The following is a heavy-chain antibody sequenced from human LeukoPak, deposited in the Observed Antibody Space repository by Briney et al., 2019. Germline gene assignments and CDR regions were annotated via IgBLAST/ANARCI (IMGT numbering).Heavy chain of an antibody. CDR3: ARALRTGSGGYPLDY. Sequence: GASVKVSCKASGGTFSSYAISWVRQAPGQGLEWMGGIIPIFGTANYAQKFQGRVTMTWNTSINTAYMELNSLRSEDTAVYYCARALRTGSGGYPLDYWGQGTLVTVSS. CDR2: IIPIFGTA. D-gene: IGHD3-10*01. J-gene: IGHJ4*02. V-gene: IGHV1-69*06. CDR1: GGTFSSYA.